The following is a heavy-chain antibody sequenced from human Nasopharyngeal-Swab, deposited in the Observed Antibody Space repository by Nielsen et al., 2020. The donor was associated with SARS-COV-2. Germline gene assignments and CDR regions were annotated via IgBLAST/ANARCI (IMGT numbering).Heavy chain of an antibody. Sequence: GESLKISCAASGFTFSSYGMHWVRRAPDKGLEWVAVIGYDGSNKYYADSVKGRFTISRDNSKNTLYLQMNSLRAEDTAVYYCARDLGATLDVWGQGTLVTVSS. CDR2: IGYDGSNK. V-gene: IGHV3-33*01. D-gene: IGHD1-26*01. CDR3: ARDLGATLDV. CDR1: GFTFSSYG. J-gene: IGHJ4*02.